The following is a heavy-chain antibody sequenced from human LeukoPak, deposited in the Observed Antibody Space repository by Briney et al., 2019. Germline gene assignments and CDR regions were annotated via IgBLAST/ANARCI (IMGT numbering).Heavy chain of an antibody. Sequence: SETLSLTCTVSGGSISSYFWSWIRQPPGKGLQWIGYIYYSGSTIYNPSLKSRVTISVDTSKNQFSLKLSSVTAADAAVYYCARASEDYYYYYMDVWGKGTTVTISS. CDR3: ARASEDYYYYYMDV. D-gene: IGHD1-14*01. V-gene: IGHV4-59*01. CDR1: GGSISSYF. CDR2: IYYSGST. J-gene: IGHJ6*03.